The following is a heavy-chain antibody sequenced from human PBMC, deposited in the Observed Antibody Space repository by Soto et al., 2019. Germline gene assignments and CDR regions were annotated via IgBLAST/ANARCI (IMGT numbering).Heavy chain of an antibody. CDR3: ARLILSYGDRLAHAFDI. V-gene: IGHV1-18*01. D-gene: IGHD4-17*01. CDR2: ISAYNGNT. Sequence: ASVKVSCKASGYTFTSYGISWVRQAPGQGLEWMGWISAYNGNTNYAQKLQGRVTMTTDTSTSTAYMELRSLRSDDTAVYYCARLILSYGDRLAHAFDIWCQGTMVTVS. J-gene: IGHJ3*02. CDR1: GYTFTSYG.